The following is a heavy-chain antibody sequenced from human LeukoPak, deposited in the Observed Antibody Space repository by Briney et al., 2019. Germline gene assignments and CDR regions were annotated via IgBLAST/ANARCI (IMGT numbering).Heavy chain of an antibody. CDR3: ARDRSITMVRGVMHPYYYYGMDV. CDR1: GGSISSYY. V-gene: IGHV4-59*01. J-gene: IGHJ6*02. Sequence: SETLSLTCTVSGGSISSYYWSWIRQPPGKGLEWIGYIYYSGSTNYNPSLKSRVTISVDTSKNQFSLKLSSVTAADTAVYYCARDRSITMVRGVMHPYYYYGMDVWGQGTTVTVSS. D-gene: IGHD3-10*01. CDR2: IYYSGST.